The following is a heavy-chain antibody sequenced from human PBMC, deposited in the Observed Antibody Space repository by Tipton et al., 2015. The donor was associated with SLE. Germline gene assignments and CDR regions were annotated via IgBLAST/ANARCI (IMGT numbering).Heavy chain of an antibody. D-gene: IGHD2-8*01. CDR1: GYSITSDNY. J-gene: IGHJ4*02. CDR3: TKDYYKWSRDY. V-gene: IGHV4-38-2*02. CDR2: IHHDGGT. Sequence: TLSLTCTVSGYSITSDNYWGWIRQPPGKGLERIGSIHHDGGTYYNPSLKSRVTMSVDTSKSQFSLNLKSVTATDTAVYYCTKDYYKWSRDYWGQGALVTVSS.